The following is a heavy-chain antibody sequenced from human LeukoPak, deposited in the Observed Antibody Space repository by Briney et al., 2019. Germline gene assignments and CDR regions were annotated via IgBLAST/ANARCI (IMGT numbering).Heavy chain of an antibody. D-gene: IGHD5-24*01. CDR2: IYSSGST. CDR1: GFTVSSNY. Sequence: GGSLRLSCAASGFTVSSNYMSWVRQAPGKGLEWVSVIYSSGSTYYADSVKGRFTISRDNSKNTLYLQMNSLRAEDTAVYYCARVRDGYNSVGVGYYYYMDVWGKGTTVTVSS. J-gene: IGHJ6*03. V-gene: IGHV3-53*01. CDR3: ARVRDGYNSVGVGYYYYMDV.